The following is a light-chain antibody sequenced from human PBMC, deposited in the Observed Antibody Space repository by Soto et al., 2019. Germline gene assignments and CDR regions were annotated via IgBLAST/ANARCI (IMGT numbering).Light chain of an antibody. Sequence: QSVLTQPRSVSGSPGQSVTISCTGTSSDVGNYNYVSWYQQHPGKAPKLILFDVSERPSGVPDRFSGSKSGNTASLTISGLQAEDEADYYCCSYAGSYSWVFGGGTKVTVL. V-gene: IGLV2-11*01. CDR2: DVS. CDR1: SSDVGNYNY. CDR3: CSYAGSYSWV. J-gene: IGLJ3*02.